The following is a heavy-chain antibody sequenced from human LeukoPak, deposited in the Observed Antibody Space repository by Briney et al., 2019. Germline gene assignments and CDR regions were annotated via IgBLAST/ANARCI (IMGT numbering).Heavy chain of an antibody. CDR1: GYSFTSYW. CDR3: VRLPLGGAAAGAYYFDY. D-gene: IGHD6-13*01. Sequence: GESLKISCKGSGYSFTSYWIGWVRQMPGKGLEWMGIIYPGDSDTRYSPSFQGQVTISADKSISTAYLQWSSLKASDTAMYYCVRLPLGGAAAGAYYFDYWGQGTLVTVSS. CDR2: IYPGDSDT. V-gene: IGHV5-51*01. J-gene: IGHJ4*02.